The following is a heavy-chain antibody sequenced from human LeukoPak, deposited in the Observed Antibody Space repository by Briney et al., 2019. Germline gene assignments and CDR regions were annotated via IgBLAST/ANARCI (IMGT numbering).Heavy chain of an antibody. CDR1: GYTFTSYG. Sequence: ASVTVSCKASGYTFTSYGISWVRQAPGQGLEWMGWISAYNGNTNYAQKLQGRVTMTTDTSTSTAYMELRSLRSDDTAVYYCARVWQLVHTLDHWGQGTLVTVSS. V-gene: IGHV1-18*01. J-gene: IGHJ4*02. CDR2: ISAYNGNT. D-gene: IGHD6-13*01. CDR3: ARVWQLVHTLDH.